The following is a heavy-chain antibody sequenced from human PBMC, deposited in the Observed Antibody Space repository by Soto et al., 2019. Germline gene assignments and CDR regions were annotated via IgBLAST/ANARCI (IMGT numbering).Heavy chain of an antibody. CDR1: GGSFSGYY. J-gene: IGHJ4*02. CDR2: INHSGST. D-gene: IGHD2-8*01. V-gene: IGHV4-34*01. CDR3: ASIRELTRGYCTNGVCLNY. Sequence: SETLSLTCAVYGGSFSGYYWSWIRQPPGKGLEWIGEINHSGSTNYNPSLKSRVTISVDTSKNQFSLKLSSVTAADTAVYYCASIRELTRGYCTNGVCLNYWGQGTLVTVAS.